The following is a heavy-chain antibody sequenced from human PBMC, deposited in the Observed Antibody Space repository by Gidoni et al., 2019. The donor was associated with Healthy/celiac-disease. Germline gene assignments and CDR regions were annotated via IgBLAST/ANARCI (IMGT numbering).Heavy chain of an antibody. CDR2: IYYSGST. Sequence: QVQLQESGPGLVKPSETLSLTCTAPVGSISRYYWSWIRQPPGKGLEWIGYIYYSGSTNYNPSLKSRVTISVDTSKNQFSLKLSSVTAADTAVYYCARGIPGGWYPSWFDPWGQGTLVTVSS. CDR3: ARGIPGGWYPSWFDP. V-gene: IGHV4-59*01. J-gene: IGHJ5*02. CDR1: VGSISRYY. D-gene: IGHD6-19*01.